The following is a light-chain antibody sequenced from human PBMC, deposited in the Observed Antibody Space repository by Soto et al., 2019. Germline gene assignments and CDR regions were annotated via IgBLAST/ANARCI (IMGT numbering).Light chain of an antibody. J-gene: IGLJ2*01. CDR3: QVWDNSDHVL. CDR2: DDS. V-gene: IGLV3-21*02. CDR1: DIAAYS. Sequence: SYVLTQPPSVSVAPGQTASITCGGNDIAAYSVHWYQHMPGQSPVMLVFDDSARPSGIPDRFSGSNSGDTATLTISRVEAGDEADYYCQVWDNSDHVLFGGGTKVTVL.